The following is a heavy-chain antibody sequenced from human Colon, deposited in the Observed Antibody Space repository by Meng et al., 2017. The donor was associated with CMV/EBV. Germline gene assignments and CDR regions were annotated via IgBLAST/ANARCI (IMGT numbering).Heavy chain of an antibody. CDR1: GYTFTANH. CDR3: VRESWYFDF. Sequence: VQLGRSGTKGKKPGASVKVSCKPSGYTFTANHLPWVRQAPGQGLEWMGWIYPQDGGTYFAQKFQDRVTLTRDTSITTAYMELSGLTSDDTATYYCVRESWYFDFWGEGTLVTVSS. J-gene: IGHJ4*02. CDR2: IYPQDGGT. D-gene: IGHD6-13*01. V-gene: IGHV1-2*02.